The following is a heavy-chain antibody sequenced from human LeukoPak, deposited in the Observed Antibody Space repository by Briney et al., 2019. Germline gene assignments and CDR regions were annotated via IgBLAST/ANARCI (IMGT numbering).Heavy chain of an antibody. V-gene: IGHV3-21*01. CDR3: ARELGQWELIFDY. Sequence: GGSLRLSCAASGFTFSSYRMNWVRQAPGKGLEWVSSISSSSSYIYYADSVKGRFTISRDNAKNSLYLQMNSLRAEDTAVYYCARELGQWELIFDYWGQGTLVTVSS. CDR2: ISSSSSYI. CDR1: GFTFSSYR. D-gene: IGHD1-26*01. J-gene: IGHJ4*02.